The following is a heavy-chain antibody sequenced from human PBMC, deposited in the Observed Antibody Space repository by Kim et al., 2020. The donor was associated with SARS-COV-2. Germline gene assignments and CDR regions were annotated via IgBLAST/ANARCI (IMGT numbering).Heavy chain of an antibody. D-gene: IGHD6-19*01. CDR1: GGTFSSYA. Sequence: ASVKVSCKASGGTFSSYAISWVRQAPGQGLEWMGGIIPIFGTANYAQKFQGRVTITADESTSTAYMELSSLRSEDTAVYYCARYYSSGWYVGWFDPWGQGTLVTVSS. CDR3: ARYYSSGWYVGWFDP. J-gene: IGHJ5*02. CDR2: IIPIFGTA. V-gene: IGHV1-69*13.